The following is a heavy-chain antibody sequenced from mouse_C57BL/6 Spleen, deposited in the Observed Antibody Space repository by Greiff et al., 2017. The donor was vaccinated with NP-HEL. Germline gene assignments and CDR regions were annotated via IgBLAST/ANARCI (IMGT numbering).Heavy chain of an antibody. CDR1: GFTFSDYY. D-gene: IGHD1-1*01. CDR2: INYDGSST. J-gene: IGHJ4*01. CDR3: ARDLDYYGSSYGAMDY. Sequence: EVMLVESEGGLVQPGSSMKLSCTASGFTFSDYYMAWVRQVPEKGLEWVANINYDGSSTYYLDSLKSRFIISRDNAKNILYLQMSSLKSEDTATYYCARDLDYYGSSYGAMDYWGQGTSVTVSS. V-gene: IGHV5-16*01.